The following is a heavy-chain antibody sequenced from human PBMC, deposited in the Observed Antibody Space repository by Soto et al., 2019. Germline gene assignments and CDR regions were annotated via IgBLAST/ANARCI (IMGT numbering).Heavy chain of an antibody. D-gene: IGHD3-9*01. J-gene: IGHJ4*02. CDR1: GFTFSSYA. V-gene: IGHV3-23*01. CDR2: ISGSGGST. CDR3: AKDHGILTGFYYFDY. Sequence: GSLRLSCAASGFTFSSYAMSWVRQAPGKGLEWVSAISGSGGSTYYADSVEGRFTISRDNSKNTLYLQMNSLRAEDTAVYYCAKDHGILTGFYYFDYWGQGTLVTVSS.